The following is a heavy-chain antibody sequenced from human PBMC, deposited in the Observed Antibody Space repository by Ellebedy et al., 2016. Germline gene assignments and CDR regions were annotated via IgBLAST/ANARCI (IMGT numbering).Heavy chain of an antibody. CDR1: GFTFSNFA. CDR3: YYYYYGMDV. Sequence: GGSLRLSCAASGFTFSNFAMNWVRQTPGKGLEWVSAISGSGGSTYYADSVKGRFTISRDNSKDTLYLQMNSLRAEDTAVYYCYYYYYGMDVWGQGTTVTVSS. CDR2: ISGSGGST. V-gene: IGHV3-23*01. J-gene: IGHJ6*02.